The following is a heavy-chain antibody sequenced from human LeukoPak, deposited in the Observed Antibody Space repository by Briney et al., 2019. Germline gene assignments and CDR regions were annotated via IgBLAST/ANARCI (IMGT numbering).Heavy chain of an antibody. J-gene: IGHJ3*02. Sequence: SETLSLTCTISDGSISSYYWSWIRQPPGKGLEWIGHIYDSGSTNYNPSLKSRVTISVDTSKNQFSLKLSSVTAADTAVYYCARADLSITIFGTKIGAFDIWGQGTMVTVSS. CDR2: IYDSGST. V-gene: IGHV4-59*01. CDR3: ARADLSITIFGTKIGAFDI. CDR1: DGSISSYY. D-gene: IGHD3-3*01.